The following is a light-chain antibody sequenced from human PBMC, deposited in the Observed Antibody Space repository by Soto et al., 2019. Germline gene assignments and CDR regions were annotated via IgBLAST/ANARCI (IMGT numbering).Light chain of an antibody. J-gene: IGKJ1*01. CDR3: QHYGTSLWT. V-gene: IGKV3-20*01. Sequence: EIMLTQSPGTLSLSPGERATLSCRASQSVSSSFLAWYQQKPGQAPRLLIYGATIRATGIPNRLSGNGSGTDFTLTISRLEPEDFAMYLCQHYGTSLWTFGQGTKVDIK. CDR2: GAT. CDR1: QSVSSSF.